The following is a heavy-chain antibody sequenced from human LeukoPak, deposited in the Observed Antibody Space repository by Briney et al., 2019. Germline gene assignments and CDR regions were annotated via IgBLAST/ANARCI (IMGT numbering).Heavy chain of an antibody. Sequence: PGGSLRLSCAASGFTFSIAWMSWVRQAPGKGLEWLGHIKSQTDGGTTDYAAPVKGRFTISRNNLKNTLYLQMNSLKTEDTAVYYCTTHRSYSSPPIFDYWGQGTLSPSPQ. CDR3: TTHRSYSSPPIFDY. CDR1: GFTFSIAW. CDR2: IKSQTDGGTT. D-gene: IGHD6-13*01. J-gene: IGHJ4*02. V-gene: IGHV3-15*01.